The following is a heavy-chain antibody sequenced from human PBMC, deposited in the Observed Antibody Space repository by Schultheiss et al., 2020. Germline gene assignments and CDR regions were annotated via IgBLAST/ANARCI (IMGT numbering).Heavy chain of an antibody. Sequence: GGSLRLSCAASGFTFSSYAMSWVRQAPGKGLEWVSAIRGSGGSTYYADSVKGRFTISRDNSKNTLYLQMNSLRAEDTAVYYCAKTHPSNTYDFWSGYYTDVDVWGQGTTVTVSS. CDR2: IRGSGGST. CDR3: AKTHPSNTYDFWSGYYTDVDV. CDR1: GFTFSSYA. J-gene: IGHJ6*02. V-gene: IGHV3-23*01. D-gene: IGHD3-3*01.